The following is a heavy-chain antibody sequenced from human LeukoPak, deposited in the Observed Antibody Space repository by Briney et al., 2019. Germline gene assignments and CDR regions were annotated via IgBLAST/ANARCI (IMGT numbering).Heavy chain of an antibody. CDR1: SGSISSGGYY. D-gene: IGHD6-13*01. J-gene: IGHJ4*02. CDR3: ARDPGYSSSWDSGGY. CDR2: IYYSGST. V-gene: IGHV4-31*03. Sequence: SETLSLTCTVSSGSISSGGYYWSWIRQHPGKGLEWIGYIYYSGSTYYNPSLKSRVTISVDTSKNQFSLKLSSVTAADTAVYYCARDPGYSSSWDSGGYWGQGTLVTVSS.